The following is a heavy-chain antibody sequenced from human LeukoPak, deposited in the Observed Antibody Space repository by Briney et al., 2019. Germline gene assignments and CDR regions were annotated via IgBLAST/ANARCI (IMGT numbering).Heavy chain of an antibody. J-gene: IGHJ6*03. CDR1: GGSISSYY. CDR2: IYYSGST. Sequence: SETLSLTCTVSGGSISSYYWSWVRQPPGKGLEWIGYIYYSGSTNYNPSLKSRVTISVDTSKNQFSLKLSSVTAADTAVYYCARSSSGAYYYYMDVWGRGTTVTVSS. D-gene: IGHD3-22*01. V-gene: IGHV4-59*01. CDR3: ARSSSGAYYYYMDV.